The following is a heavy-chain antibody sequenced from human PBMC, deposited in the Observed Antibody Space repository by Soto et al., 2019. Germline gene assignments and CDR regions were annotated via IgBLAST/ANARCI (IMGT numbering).Heavy chain of an antibody. CDR2: ISGSGGST. D-gene: IGHD3-3*01. CDR1: GFTFSSYA. V-gene: IGHV3-23*01. Sequence: GGSLRLSCAASGFTFSSYAMSWVRQAPGKGLEWVSAISGSGGSTYYADSVKGRFTISRDNSKNTLYLQMNSLRAEDTAVYYCAKWDNYDFWSGYYNPSRRGFDYWGQGTLVTVSS. CDR3: AKWDNYDFWSGYYNPSRRGFDY. J-gene: IGHJ4*02.